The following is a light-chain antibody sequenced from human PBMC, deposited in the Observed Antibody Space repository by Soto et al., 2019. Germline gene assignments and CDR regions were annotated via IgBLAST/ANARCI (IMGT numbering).Light chain of an antibody. CDR3: QHRSNWPT. CDR2: DAS. J-gene: IGKJ4*01. CDR1: QSVSSS. V-gene: IGKV3-11*01. Sequence: EIVLTPSPVTLSLSPVERATLSCRASQSVSSSLAWYQQTPGQPPRLLIYDASNRATGIPARFSGSGSGTDFTLTISSLEPEDFAVYYCQHRSNWPTFGGGTKVDIK.